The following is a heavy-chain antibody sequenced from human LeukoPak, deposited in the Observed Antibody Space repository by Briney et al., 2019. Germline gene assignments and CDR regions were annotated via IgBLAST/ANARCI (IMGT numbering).Heavy chain of an antibody. CDR3: ARGGAAAAGLSRPYNWFDP. J-gene: IGHJ5*02. D-gene: IGHD6-13*01. Sequence: GASVKVSCKASGYTFTGYYMHWVRQAPGQGLEWMGWMNPNSGNTGYAQKFQGRVTMTRNTSISTAYMELSSLRSEDTAVYYCARGGAAAAGLSRPYNWFDPWGQGTLVTVSS. CDR1: GYTFTGYY. V-gene: IGHV1-8*02. CDR2: MNPNSGNT.